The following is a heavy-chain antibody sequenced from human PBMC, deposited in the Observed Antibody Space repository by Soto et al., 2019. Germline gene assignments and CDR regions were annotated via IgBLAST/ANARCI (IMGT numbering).Heavy chain of an antibody. CDR2: FDPEDGET. V-gene: IGHV1-24*01. D-gene: IGHD1-26*01. CDR1: GYTLTELS. J-gene: IGHJ3*02. Sequence: GASVKVSCKVSGYTLTELSMHWVRQAPGKGREWMGGFDPEDGETIYAQKFQGRVTMTEDTSTDTAYMELSSLRSEDTAVYYCATDRQWGAGSPSAFDIWGPGTIGNVS. CDR3: ATDRQWGAGSPSAFDI.